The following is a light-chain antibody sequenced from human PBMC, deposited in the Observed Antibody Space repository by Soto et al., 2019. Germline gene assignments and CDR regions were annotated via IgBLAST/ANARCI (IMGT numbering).Light chain of an antibody. CDR1: QSISSW. Sequence: DIQMTQSPSTLSASVGDRVTITCRASQSISSWLAWYQQKPGKAPKLLIYTASSLESGVPSRFSGSGSRTEFTLTISSLQPDDFATYYCQQYNSYRGFGQGTKVEIK. J-gene: IGKJ1*01. CDR3: QQYNSYRG. V-gene: IGKV1-5*03. CDR2: TAS.